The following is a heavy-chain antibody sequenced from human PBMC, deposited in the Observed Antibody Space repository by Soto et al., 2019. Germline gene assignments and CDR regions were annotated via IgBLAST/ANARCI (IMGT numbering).Heavy chain of an antibody. Sequence: EVQVVESGGGLVQPGGSLRLSCAASGFSVTNNYMNWVRQAPGKGLEWVSIIDIGGNTYYADSVKDRFTISRDNSRNTLYLQMDSLRAEDTAVYYCARGRGSTGFLGREHYCDYWGQGTLVTVSP. D-gene: IGHD2-2*01. J-gene: IGHJ4*02. V-gene: IGHV3-66*01. CDR3: ARGRGSTGFLGREHYCDY. CDR2: IDIGGNT. CDR1: GFSVTNNY.